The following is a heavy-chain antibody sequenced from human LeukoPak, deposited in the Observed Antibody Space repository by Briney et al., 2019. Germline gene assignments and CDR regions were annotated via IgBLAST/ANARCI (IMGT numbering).Heavy chain of an antibody. J-gene: IGHJ4*02. CDR1: GYTCTSYG. CDR3: AREYDFWSGVDY. Sequence: ASVKVSCKASGYTCTSYGISWVRQDPGQGLEWMGWISAYNGNTNYAQKLQGRVTMTTDTSTSTAYMELRSLRSDDTAVYYCAREYDFWSGVDYWGQGTLVTVPS. V-gene: IGHV1-18*01. CDR2: ISAYNGNT. D-gene: IGHD3-3*01.